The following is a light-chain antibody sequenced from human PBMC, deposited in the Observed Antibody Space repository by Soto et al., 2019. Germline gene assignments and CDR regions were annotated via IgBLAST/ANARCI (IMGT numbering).Light chain of an antibody. CDR1: SSNIGAGYD. CDR2: GNT. Sequence: QSVLTQPPSVSGAPGQRVTISCTGSSSNIGAGYDVNWYQQLPGTAPKLLIYGNTNRPSGVPDRFSCSKSGTSGSLAISGIQTEDEAVYYCQSWDTSLSGSVFGGGTKLTVL. V-gene: IGLV1-40*01. CDR3: QSWDTSLSGSV. J-gene: IGLJ2*01.